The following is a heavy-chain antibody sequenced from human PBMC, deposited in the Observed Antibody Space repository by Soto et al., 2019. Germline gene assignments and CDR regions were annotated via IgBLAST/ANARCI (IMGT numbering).Heavy chain of an antibody. J-gene: IGHJ3*02. CDR3: ARARVRAVNAFGI. CDR2: IYYSGRT. D-gene: IGHD1-1*01. V-gene: IGHV4-31*03. CDR1: GGSVSSDAYY. Sequence: QVQLQESDAGLVKASQTLSLTCTVSGGSVSSDAYYWTWIRQRPGKDLEWMGYIYYSGRTYYSPSLKSRLSLSLDRSQKQFSLRLSSVTAADTAMYYCARARVRAVNAFGIWGQGTMVTVSS.